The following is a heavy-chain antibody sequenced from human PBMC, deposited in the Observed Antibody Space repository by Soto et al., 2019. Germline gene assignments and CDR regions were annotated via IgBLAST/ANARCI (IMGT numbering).Heavy chain of an antibody. CDR1: GFTFSSYW. Sequence: TGGSLRLSCAASGFTFSSYWMSWVRQAPGKGLEWVANIKQDGSEKYYVDSVKGRFTISRDNAKNSLYLQMNSLRAEDTAVYYCASFYYDSSGYLPSPYYYYYGRDVWGQGTTVTV. CDR3: ASFYYDSSGYLPSPYYYYYGRDV. D-gene: IGHD3-22*01. V-gene: IGHV3-7*02. CDR2: IKQDGSEK. J-gene: IGHJ6*02.